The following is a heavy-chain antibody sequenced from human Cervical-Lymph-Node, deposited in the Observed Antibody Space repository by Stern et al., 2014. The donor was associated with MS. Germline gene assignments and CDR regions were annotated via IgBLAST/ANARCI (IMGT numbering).Heavy chain of an antibody. J-gene: IGHJ4*02. CDR2: FDPEDGET. D-gene: IGHD3-10*01. CDR1: GYTLTELS. Sequence: QVQLVESGAEVKKPGASVKVSCKVSGYTLTELSMHWVRQAPGKGLEWMGGFDPEDGETIYAQKFQGRVPITEDTSTDPAYMELSSLRSEDTAVYYCATLITMVRGVTHGFDYWGQGTLVTVSS. CDR3: ATLITMVRGVTHGFDY. V-gene: IGHV1-24*01.